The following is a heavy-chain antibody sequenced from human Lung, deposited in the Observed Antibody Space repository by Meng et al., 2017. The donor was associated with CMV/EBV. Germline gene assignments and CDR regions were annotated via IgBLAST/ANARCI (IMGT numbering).Heavy chain of an antibody. Sequence: SXTLSLXCTVSGGSVSSGTYYWSWIRQPPGKGLEWIGYVYYAGSTNYNPSLESRVTISVNTSKNQFSLKLTSVTAADTAKYYCARFATTVLKTWGPGTLVTVSS. CDR1: GGSVSSGTYY. CDR2: VYYAGST. V-gene: IGHV4-61*01. J-gene: IGHJ4*02. D-gene: IGHD4-17*01. CDR3: ARFATTVLKT.